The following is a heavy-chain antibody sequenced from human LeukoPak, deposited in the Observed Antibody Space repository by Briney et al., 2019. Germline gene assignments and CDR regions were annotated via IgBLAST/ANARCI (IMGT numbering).Heavy chain of an antibody. D-gene: IGHD3-3*01. CDR1: GGSFSGYY. J-gene: IGHJ6*03. CDR2: INHSGST. CDR3: VGFWSGYPCPYYFDMCG. Sequence: SETLSLTCTVYGGSFSGYYWSWIRQPPGKGLEWIGEINHSGSTNYNPSLKTRVPISVDTSKNQFSLNLSSVTAADAAVYYYVGFWSGYPCPYYFDMCGWGKGTTVTV. V-gene: IGHV4-34*01.